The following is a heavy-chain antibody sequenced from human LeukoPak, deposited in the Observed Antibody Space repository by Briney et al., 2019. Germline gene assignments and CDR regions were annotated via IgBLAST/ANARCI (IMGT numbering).Heavy chain of an antibody. CDR1: GYTFTSYY. Sequence: ASVKVSCKASGYTFTSYYMHWVRQAPGQGPEWMGIINPRGGSTDYAQKFQGRVTMTSDTSTSKVYMELKSLRSEDTAVYFCARVGTTGATADNWGQGTLVTVSS. D-gene: IGHD4-11*01. CDR3: ARVGTTGATADN. J-gene: IGHJ4*02. CDR2: INPRGGST. V-gene: IGHV1-46*01.